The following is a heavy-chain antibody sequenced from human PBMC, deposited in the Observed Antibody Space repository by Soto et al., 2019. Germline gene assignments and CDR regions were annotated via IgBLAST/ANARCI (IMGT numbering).Heavy chain of an antibody. V-gene: IGHV3-30-3*01. CDR1: GFTFSSYA. CDR2: ISYDGSNK. CDR3: ARTHDYGDYAGDY. Sequence: QVQLVESGGGVVQPGRSLRLSCAASGFTFSSYAMHWVRQAPGKGLEWVAVISYDGSNKYYADSVKGRFTISRDNSKNPLYLQMNSLRAEDTAVYYCARTHDYGDYAGDYWGQGTLVTVSS. D-gene: IGHD4-17*01. J-gene: IGHJ4*02.